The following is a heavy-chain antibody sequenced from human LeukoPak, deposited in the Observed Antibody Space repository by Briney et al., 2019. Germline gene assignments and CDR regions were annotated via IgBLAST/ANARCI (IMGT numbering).Heavy chain of an antibody. V-gene: IGHV4-59*01. CDR3: ARYRRTTAAGFDY. CDR1: GGFISTYY. Sequence: SETLSLTCSVSGGFISTYYWSWIRQPPGKGLEWIGYIYYSGSTNYNPSLKSRVTISVDTSKNQFSLKLSSVTAADTAVYYCARYRRTTAAGFDYWGQGTLVTVSS. J-gene: IGHJ4*02. CDR2: IYYSGST. D-gene: IGHD6-13*01.